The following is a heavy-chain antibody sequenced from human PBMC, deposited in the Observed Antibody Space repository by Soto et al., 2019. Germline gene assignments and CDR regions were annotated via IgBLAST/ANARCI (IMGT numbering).Heavy chain of an antibody. V-gene: IGHV3-30-3*01. Sequence: GGSLRLSCAASGFTFSSYAMHWVRQAPGKGLEWVAVISYDGSNKYYADSVKGRFTISRDNSKNTLYLQMNSLRAEDTAVYYCARKCSSTSCLENDWYFDLWGRGTLVTVSS. CDR1: GFTFSSYA. D-gene: IGHD2-2*01. CDR2: ISYDGSNK. CDR3: ARKCSSTSCLENDWYFDL. J-gene: IGHJ2*01.